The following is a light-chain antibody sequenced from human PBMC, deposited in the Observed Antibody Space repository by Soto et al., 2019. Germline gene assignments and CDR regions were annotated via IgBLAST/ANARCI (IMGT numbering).Light chain of an antibody. CDR3: QKYNNWPRT. CDR1: QTISSN. Sequence: EIVMTQSPGTLSVSPGERATLSCRASQTISSNLAWYQQKPGQVPRLLVYDASTRDTGTPARFSGSGSGTEFTLTITSLQSEDFAVYYCQKYNNWPRTFGQGTKVEIK. CDR2: DAS. J-gene: IGKJ1*01. V-gene: IGKV3-15*01.